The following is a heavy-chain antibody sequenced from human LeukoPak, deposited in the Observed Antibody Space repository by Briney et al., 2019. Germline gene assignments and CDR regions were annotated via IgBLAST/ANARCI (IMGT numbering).Heavy chain of an antibody. CDR2: ISGGST. Sequence: SGGSLRLSCAASGFTFSSYEMNWVRQAPGKGLEWVSYISGGSTYYADSRKGRFTIPRDNSKNTLYLQMNSLRAEDTAVYYCAGDYDFWSGYWNWFDPWGQGTLVTVSS. CDR1: GFTFSSYE. J-gene: IGHJ5*02. D-gene: IGHD3-3*01. CDR3: AGDYDFWSGYWNWFDP. V-gene: IGHV3-38-3*01.